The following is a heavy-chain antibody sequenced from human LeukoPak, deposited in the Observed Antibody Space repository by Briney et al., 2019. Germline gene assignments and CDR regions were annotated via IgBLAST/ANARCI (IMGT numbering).Heavy chain of an antibody. D-gene: IGHD6-13*01. CDR3: ARDRIAAAFSAFDI. V-gene: IGHV3-11*06. CDR2: INSSSSYT. Sequence: GGSLRLSCAASGFTFSDYYMSWIRQAPGKGLEWVSYINSSSSYTNYADSVKGRLTISRDNAKNSLYLQMNSLRAEDTAVYYCARDRIAAAFSAFDIWGQGTMVTVSS. J-gene: IGHJ3*02. CDR1: GFTFSDYY.